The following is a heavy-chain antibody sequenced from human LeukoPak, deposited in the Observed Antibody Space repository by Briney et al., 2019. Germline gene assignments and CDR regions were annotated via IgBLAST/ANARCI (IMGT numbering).Heavy chain of an antibody. D-gene: IGHD1-26*01. J-gene: IGHJ5*02. CDR3: ARIVGATSGVNWFDP. CDR2: ISAYNGNT. CDR1: GYTFTSYG. V-gene: IGHV1-18*01. Sequence: ASVQVSCQASGYTFTSYGISWVRQAPGQGLERMGWISAYNGNTNYAQKLQGRVTMTTDTSTSTAYMELRSLRSDDTAVYYCARIVGATSGVNWFDPWGQGTLVTVSS.